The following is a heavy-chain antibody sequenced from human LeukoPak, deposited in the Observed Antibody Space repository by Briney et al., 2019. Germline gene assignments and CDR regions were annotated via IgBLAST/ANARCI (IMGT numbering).Heavy chain of an antibody. V-gene: IGHV1-18*01. D-gene: IGHD5-24*01. J-gene: IGHJ4*02. CDR1: GYTFTSYG. CDR2: ISAYNGNT. Sequence: ASVKVSCKASGYTFTSYGISWVRLAPGQGLEWMGWISAYNGNTNYAQKLQGRVTMTTDTSTSTAYMELRSLRSDDTAVYYCARGRRGLQSKGAFFDYWGQGTLVTVSS. CDR3: ARGRRGLQSKGAFFDY.